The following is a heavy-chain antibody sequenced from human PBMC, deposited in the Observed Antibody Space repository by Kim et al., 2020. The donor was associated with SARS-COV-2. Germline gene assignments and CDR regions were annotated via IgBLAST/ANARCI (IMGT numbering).Heavy chain of an antibody. D-gene: IGHD2-21*01. CDR2: ISHRGAS. Sequence: SETLSLTCEVSGGSLSVNYWSWIRQPPGKGLEWIGDISHRGASNSHPSLKSRLSVSRDTFRRQFSLQVGSLTAADTAVYYCARGPINANTYSGLDVWGQGTLVIVSS. J-gene: IGHJ6*02. CDR3: ARGPINANTYSGLDV. V-gene: IGHV4-34*01. CDR1: GGSLSVNY.